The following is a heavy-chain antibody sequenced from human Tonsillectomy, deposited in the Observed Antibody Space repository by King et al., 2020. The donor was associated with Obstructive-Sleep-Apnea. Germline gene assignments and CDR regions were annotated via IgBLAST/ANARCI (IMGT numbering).Heavy chain of an antibody. V-gene: IGHV3-30*02. CDR3: SKDPALYYDILTGSPDY. D-gene: IGHD3-9*01. J-gene: IGHJ4*02. CDR1: GFTFSSYG. CDR2: IRYDGSNK. Sequence: HVQLVESGGGVVQPGGSLRLSCAASGFTFSSYGMHWVRQAPGKGLEWVAFIRYDGSNKYYADSVKGRFTFSRDNSKNTLYLQMNSLRAEDTAVYYCSKDPALYYDILTGSPDYWGQGTLVTVSS.